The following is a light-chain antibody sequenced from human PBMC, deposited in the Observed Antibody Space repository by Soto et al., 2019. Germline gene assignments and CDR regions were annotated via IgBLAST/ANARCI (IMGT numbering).Light chain of an antibody. V-gene: IGLV8-61*01. CDR2: NTN. Sequence: QTVVTQEPSFSVSPGGTVTLTCGLSSGPVFTSSYPNWYQQTPGQAPRTLIFNTNTRSSGVPDRFSGSILGDKAALTITGAQADDDSYYYCLLYLGGGIWVFGGGTKLPS. CDR3: LLYLGGGIWV. CDR1: SGPVFTSSY. J-gene: IGLJ3*02.